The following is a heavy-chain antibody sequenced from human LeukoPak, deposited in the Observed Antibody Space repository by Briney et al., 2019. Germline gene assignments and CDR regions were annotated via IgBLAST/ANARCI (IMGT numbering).Heavy chain of an antibody. J-gene: IGHJ6*04. CDR2: ISSSGSTI. Sequence: PGGSLRLSCAASGFTFSSYEMNWVRLAPGKGVEWVSYISSSGSTIYYADSVKGRFTISRDNAKNSLYLQMNSLRAEDTAVYYCAELGITMIGGVWGKGTTVTISS. D-gene: IGHD3-10*02. CDR3: AELGITMIGGV. V-gene: IGHV3-48*03. CDR1: GFTFSSYE.